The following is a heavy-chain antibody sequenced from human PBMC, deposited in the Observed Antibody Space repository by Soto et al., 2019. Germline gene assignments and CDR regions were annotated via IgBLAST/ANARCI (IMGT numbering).Heavy chain of an antibody. CDR2: IYWDDEK. V-gene: IGHV2-5*02. CDR1: GFSHSTSGEG. J-gene: IGHJ3*02. D-gene: IGHD3-16*02. Sequence: GTGATLVNPAQTLRLTCTFCGFSHSTSGEGGGGISQPPGKALEWLALIYWDDEKRYSPTLKSRLTITKDTSKNQGVLTMTNMEPVDTATYYCALVHYDYIWGSYRYDAFDIWGQGTMVSVSS. CDR3: ALVHYDYIWGSYRYDAFDI.